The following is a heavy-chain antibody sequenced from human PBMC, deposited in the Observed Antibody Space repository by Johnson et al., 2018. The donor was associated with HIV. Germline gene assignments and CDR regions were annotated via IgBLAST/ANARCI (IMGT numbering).Heavy chain of an antibody. CDR2: IYSGGST. Sequence: EVQLVESGGDLVQPGGSLRLSCAVSGIIFSHYGMHWVRQAPGKGLEWVSVIYSGGSTYYADSVKGRFTISRDNSKNTLYLQMSSLKIEDTAVYYCTTGQLGGASDIWGQGTMVTVSS. V-gene: IGHV3-66*01. J-gene: IGHJ3*02. D-gene: IGHD6-13*01. CDR3: TTGQLGGASDI. CDR1: GIIFSHYG.